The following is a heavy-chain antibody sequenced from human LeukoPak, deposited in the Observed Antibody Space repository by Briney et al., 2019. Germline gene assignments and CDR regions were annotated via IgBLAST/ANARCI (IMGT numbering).Heavy chain of an antibody. J-gene: IGHJ4*02. Sequence: GGSLRLSCAASGFTFDDYAMHWVRQAPGKGLEWVSGISWNGGSIGYADSVKGRFTISRDNSKNTLYLQMNSLRAEDTAVYYCAKSIGNSFDYWGQGTLVTVSS. V-gene: IGHV3-9*01. CDR2: ISWNGGSI. CDR1: GFTFDDYA. CDR3: AKSIGNSFDY.